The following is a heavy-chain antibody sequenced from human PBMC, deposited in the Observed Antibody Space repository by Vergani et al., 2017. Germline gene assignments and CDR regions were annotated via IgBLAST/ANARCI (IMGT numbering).Heavy chain of an antibody. Sequence: QVQLQESGPGLVKRPGTLSLTCAVSGGSISGTNWWSWVRQSPGKGLGGIGEIYHSGRTNYNPSLKSRVTISVDKSKNQFSLKLSSVTAADTAVYYCASHGYYCLDYLGRGTLVTVSS. CDR2: IYHSGRT. V-gene: IGHV4-4*03. D-gene: IGHD3-22*01. J-gene: IGHJ4*02. CDR1: GGSISGTNW. CDR3: ASHGYYCLDY.